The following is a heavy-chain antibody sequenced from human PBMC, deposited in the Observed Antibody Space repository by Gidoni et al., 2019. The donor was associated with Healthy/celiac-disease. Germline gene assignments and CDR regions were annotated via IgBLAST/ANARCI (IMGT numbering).Heavy chain of an antibody. CDR2: ISGSGGST. Sequence: EVQLLESGGGLVQPGGSLRLSCAASGFTFSSYAMSWVRQAPGKGLEWVSAISGSGGSTYYADSVKGRFTISRDNSKNTLYLQMNSLRAEDTAVYYCAKDTTHPTTIMVRGATDAFDIWGQGTMVTVSS. J-gene: IGHJ3*02. CDR1: GFTFSSYA. CDR3: AKDTTHPTTIMVRGATDAFDI. V-gene: IGHV3-23*01. D-gene: IGHD3-10*01.